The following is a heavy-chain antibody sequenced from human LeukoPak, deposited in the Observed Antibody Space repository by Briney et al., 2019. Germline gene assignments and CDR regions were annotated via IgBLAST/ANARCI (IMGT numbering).Heavy chain of an antibody. CDR3: ARDFSDGYNDRSFDY. CDR2: LHHTGTS. J-gene: IGHJ4*02. Sequence: SETLSLTCAVSGSPISTSYWWGWIRQPPGKGLQWIGTLHHTGTSYYNPSLQSRVTISVDTSKNQFSLKLSSVTAADTAVYYCARDFSDGYNDRSFDYWGQGTLVTVSS. D-gene: IGHD5-24*01. CDR1: GSPISTSYW. V-gene: IGHV4-38-2*02.